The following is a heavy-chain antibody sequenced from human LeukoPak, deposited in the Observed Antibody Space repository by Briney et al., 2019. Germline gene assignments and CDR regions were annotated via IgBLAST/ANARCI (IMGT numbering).Heavy chain of an antibody. CDR3: ASGPRNYYYSGSYHY. J-gene: IGHJ4*02. V-gene: IGHV4-61*08. CDR2: IYYGGNT. D-gene: IGHD3-10*01. Sequence: SETLSLTCGVSGGSFNSDDYYWNWIRQPPGRGLEWIGYIYYGGNTNYNPSLRSRVTISMNTSKNQFSLKVNSVTAADTAVYFCASGPRNYYYSGSYHYWGQGTLVTVSS. CDR1: GGSFNSDDYY.